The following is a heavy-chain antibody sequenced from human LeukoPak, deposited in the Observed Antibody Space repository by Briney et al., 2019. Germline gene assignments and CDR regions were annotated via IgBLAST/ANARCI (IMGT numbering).Heavy chain of an antibody. D-gene: IGHD3-22*01. Sequence: ASGTLSLTCTVSGGSISSSSYYWGWIRQPPGKGLEWIGSIYYSGSTYYNPSLKSRVTISVDTSKNQFSLKLSSVTAADTAVYYCARRSRSYYYDSSGYYWDAFDIWGQGTMVTVSS. V-gene: IGHV4-39*07. J-gene: IGHJ3*02. CDR1: GGSISSSSYY. CDR3: ARRSRSYYYDSSGYYWDAFDI. CDR2: IYYSGST.